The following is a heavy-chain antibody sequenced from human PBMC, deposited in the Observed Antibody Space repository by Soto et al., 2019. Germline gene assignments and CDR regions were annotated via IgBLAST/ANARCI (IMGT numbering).Heavy chain of an antibody. CDR2: INANNGGA. D-gene: IGHD6-25*01. CDR3: AREGGSDSQAPNNNSFDT. V-gene: IGHV1-2*02. J-gene: IGHJ5*01. CDR1: GYTFTDYH. Sequence: QVQLVQSGDEVKNPGASVKVSCKPSGYTFTDYHMHWVRQAPGQGLEFMGWINANNGGAGTAQQFQGRLTVTRHTSISTVYMELNNLRSDATAVYFCAREGGSDSQAPNNNSFDTWGHGTQVTVSS.